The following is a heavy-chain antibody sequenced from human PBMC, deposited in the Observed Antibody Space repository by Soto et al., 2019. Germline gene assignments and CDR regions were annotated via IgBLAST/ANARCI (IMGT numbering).Heavy chain of an antibody. V-gene: IGHV3-23*01. D-gene: IGHD3-22*01. CDR2: ISDSGGST. CDR3: AKEVYNMIPGFDY. J-gene: IGHJ4*02. Sequence: GSLRLSCVASGCTFSSNDMRRVRQAPGKGLEWVSAISDSGGSTYYADSVKGRYTISSDNSKNALYLQMNSLRAEDTAVYFCAKEVYNMIPGFDYWGQGTLVTVSS. CDR1: GCTFSSND.